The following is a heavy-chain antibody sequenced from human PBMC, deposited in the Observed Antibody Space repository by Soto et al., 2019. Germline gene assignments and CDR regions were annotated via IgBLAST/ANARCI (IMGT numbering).Heavy chain of an antibody. D-gene: IGHD2-15*01. V-gene: IGHV4-39*01. CDR1: GGPVSSGSYY. CDR3: ARHVGGYYYYMDV. Sequence: SETLSLTCTVSGGPVSSGSYYWGWIRQPPGKGLEWIGSIYYSGNTYYNPSLKSRVTISIDTSKNQFSLKLTSVTAADTAMYYCARHVGGYYYYMDVWGKGTTVTVSS. J-gene: IGHJ6*03. CDR2: IYYSGNT.